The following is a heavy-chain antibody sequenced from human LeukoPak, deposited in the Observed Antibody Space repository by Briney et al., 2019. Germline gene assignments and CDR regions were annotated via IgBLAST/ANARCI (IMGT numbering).Heavy chain of an antibody. D-gene: IGHD2-2*01. Sequence: GGSLRLSCAASGFTFSSYAMHWVRQAPGKGLEWVAVISYDGSNKYYADSVRGRFTISRDNSKSTLYLQMNSLRAEDTAVYYCARGPCPSSTSCYGAEYFQHWGQGTLVTVSS. CDR3: ARGPCPSSTSCYGAEYFQH. J-gene: IGHJ1*01. CDR2: ISYDGSNK. CDR1: GFTFSSYA. V-gene: IGHV3-30-3*01.